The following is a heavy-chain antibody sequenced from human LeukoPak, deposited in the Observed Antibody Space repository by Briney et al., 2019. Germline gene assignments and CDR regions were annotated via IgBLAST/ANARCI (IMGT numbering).Heavy chain of an antibody. V-gene: IGHV3-33*01. CDR3: ATDNVRAFDF. CDR1: GFTFSNYG. CDR2: IWYDGSNK. D-gene: IGHD3-10*01. J-gene: IGHJ3*01. Sequence: PGGSLRLSCAASGFTFSNYGMHWVRQAPGKGLEWVAVIWYDGSNKYYADSVKGRITISRDNSKNTLYLQMNSLRAEDTAVYYCATDNVRAFDFWGQGTLVTVSS.